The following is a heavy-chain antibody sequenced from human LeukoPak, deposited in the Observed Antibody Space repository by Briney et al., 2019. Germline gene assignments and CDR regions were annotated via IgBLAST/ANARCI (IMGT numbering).Heavy chain of an antibody. CDR1: GGSISSRNYY. J-gene: IGHJ4*02. Sequence: SETPSLTCIVSGGSISSRNYYWGWIRQPPGKGLEWIGSINYSGTTYYFPSLKSRVTISIDTSKNQFSLRLDSVTAADTAVYFCVRDIPTGHFDYWGQGALVTVS. V-gene: IGHV4-39*07. CDR2: INYSGTT. CDR3: VRDIPTGHFDY. D-gene: IGHD1-14*01.